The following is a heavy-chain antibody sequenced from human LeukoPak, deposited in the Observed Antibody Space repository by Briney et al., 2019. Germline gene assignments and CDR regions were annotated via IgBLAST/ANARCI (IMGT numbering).Heavy chain of an antibody. J-gene: IGHJ4*02. Sequence: PSETLSLTCTVSGGSITSRNYYWGWIRQPPGQGLEWIGSMWHSGSTYYNPSFTSRVTVSVDTSKNQFSLRLSSVTAADTAVYYCARQPWGFLYYCDHWGQGTLVTVSS. D-gene: IGHD3-16*01. CDR2: MWHSGST. V-gene: IGHV4-39*01. CDR3: ARQPWGFLYYCDH. CDR1: GGSITSRNYY.